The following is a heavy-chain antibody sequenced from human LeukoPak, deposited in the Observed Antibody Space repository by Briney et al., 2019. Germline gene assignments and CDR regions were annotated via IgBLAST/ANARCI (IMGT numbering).Heavy chain of an antibody. CDR3: ARGGGYSYGPRRPFDY. CDR1: GGTFSSYA. Sequence: ASVKVSCKASGGTFSSYAISWVRQAPGQGLEWMGIINPSGGSTSYAQKFQGRVTMTRDTSTSTVYMELSSLRSEDTAVYYCARGGGYSYGPRRPFDYWGQGTLVTVSS. CDR2: INPSGGST. D-gene: IGHD5-18*01. V-gene: IGHV1-46*01. J-gene: IGHJ4*02.